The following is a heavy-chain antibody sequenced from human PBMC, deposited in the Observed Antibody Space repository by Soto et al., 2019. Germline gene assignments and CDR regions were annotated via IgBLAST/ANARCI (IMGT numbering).Heavy chain of an antibody. D-gene: IGHD6-6*01. Sequence: AAVKVSCKASGDTFTGYFIHWVRQAPGQGLEWMGWINPNSGGTNYPQTFQGRVTMTRDTSISTAYMELNRLRSDDTAVYYCARIHTYSVSSPLDYWGQGTLVTVS. CDR1: GDTFTGYF. J-gene: IGHJ4*02. CDR2: INPNSGGT. CDR3: ARIHTYSVSSPLDY. V-gene: IGHV1-2*02.